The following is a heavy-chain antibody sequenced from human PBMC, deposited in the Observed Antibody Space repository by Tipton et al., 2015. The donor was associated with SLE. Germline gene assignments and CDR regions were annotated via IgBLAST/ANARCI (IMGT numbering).Heavy chain of an antibody. CDR2: INHSGVT. J-gene: IGHJ6*02. V-gene: IGHV4-34*01. CDR1: GGSFSGYY. CDR3: ARELYYDILTGYSSYGMDV. D-gene: IGHD3-9*01. Sequence: TLSLTCAVYGGSFSGYYWTWIRQPPEKGLEWIGEINHSGVTNYNPSLKSRVTISVDSSKNQFSLRLSSVTAADTAAYFCARELYYDILTGYSSYGMDVWGQGTPVSVSS.